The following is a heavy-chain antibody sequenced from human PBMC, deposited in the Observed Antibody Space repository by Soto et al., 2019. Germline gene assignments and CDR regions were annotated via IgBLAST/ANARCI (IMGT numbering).Heavy chain of an antibody. CDR3: ASAGIVGATRWFDP. CDR1: GFTFSDYY. D-gene: IGHD1-26*01. Sequence: GGSLRLSCAASGFTFSDYYMSWIRQAQGKGLEWVSYISSSGSTIYYADSVKGRFTISRDNAKNSLYLQMNSLRAEDTAVYYCASAGIVGATRWFDPWGQGTLVTVSS. J-gene: IGHJ5*02. V-gene: IGHV3-11*01. CDR2: ISSSGSTI.